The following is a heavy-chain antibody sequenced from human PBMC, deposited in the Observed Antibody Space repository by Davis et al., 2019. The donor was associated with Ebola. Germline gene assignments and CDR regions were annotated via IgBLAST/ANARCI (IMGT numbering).Heavy chain of an antibody. CDR2: INHSGST. CDR1: GGSFSGYY. CDR3: ARGEVAVAGFFYYYYGMDV. D-gene: IGHD6-19*01. V-gene: IGHV4-34*01. J-gene: IGHJ6*02. Sequence: MPSETLSLTCAVYGGSFSGYYWSWIRQPPGKGLEWIGEINHSGSTNYNPSLKSRVTISVDTSKNQFSLKLSSVTAADTAVYYCARGEVAVAGFFYYYYGMDVWGQGTTVTVSS.